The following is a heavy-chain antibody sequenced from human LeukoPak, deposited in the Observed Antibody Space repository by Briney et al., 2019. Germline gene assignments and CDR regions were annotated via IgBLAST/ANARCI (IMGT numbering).Heavy chain of an antibody. D-gene: IGHD3-3*01. V-gene: IGHV3-7*01. CDR3: AREVLGIYYYDFWSGYYRYFDY. CDR1: GFTFSSYW. J-gene: IGHJ4*02. Sequence: AGGSLRLSCAASGFTFSSYWMSWVRQAPGKGLEWVANLKQDGSEKYYVDSVKGRFTISRDNAKNSLYLQMNSLRAEDTAVYYCAREVLGIYYYDFWSGYYRYFDYWGQGTLVTVSS. CDR2: LKQDGSEK.